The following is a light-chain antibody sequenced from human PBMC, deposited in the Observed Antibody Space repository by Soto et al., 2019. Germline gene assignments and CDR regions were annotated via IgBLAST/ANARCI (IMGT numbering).Light chain of an antibody. CDR2: GAS. CDR1: QSVSSN. Sequence: EIVMTQSPATLSVSPGERATLSCRASQSVSSNLAWYQQKPGQAPRLLIYGASTRATGIPARFSGSGSGTEFTLTISSLQSEYFAVYYCQQYNNWPRTFGQGPKVEIK. J-gene: IGKJ1*01. V-gene: IGKV3-15*01. CDR3: QQYNNWPRT.